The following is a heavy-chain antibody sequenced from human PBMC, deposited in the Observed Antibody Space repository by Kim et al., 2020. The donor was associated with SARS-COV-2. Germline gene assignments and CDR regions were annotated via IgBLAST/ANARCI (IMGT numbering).Heavy chain of an antibody. CDR2: TSRSGSPT. CDR1: GFTFSDYY. J-gene: IGHJ6*03. Sequence: GGSLRLSCVASGFTFSDYYVNWIRQAPGKGLEWISYTSRSGSPTYYADSVKGRFTISRDNAKNSIYLQMTNLRVEDTAVYYCAREGGPHYYYYYMDVWGKGTPVTVSS. CDR3: AREGGPHYYYYYMDV. D-gene: IGHD3-16*01. V-gene: IGHV3-11*01.